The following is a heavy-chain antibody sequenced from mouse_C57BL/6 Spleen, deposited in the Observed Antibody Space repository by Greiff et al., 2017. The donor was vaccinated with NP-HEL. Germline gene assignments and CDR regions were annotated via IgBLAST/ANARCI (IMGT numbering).Heavy chain of an antibody. J-gene: IGHJ2*01. Sequence: EVQLVESGGDLVKPGGSLKLSCAASGFTFSSYGMSWVRQTPDKRLAWVATISSGGSYTYYPDSVKGRFTISRDNAKNTLYLQMSSLKSEDTAMYYCARPIYDRYFDYWGQGTTLTVSS. V-gene: IGHV5-6*01. CDR1: GFTFSSYG. CDR3: ARPIYDRYFDY. D-gene: IGHD2-3*01. CDR2: ISSGGSYT.